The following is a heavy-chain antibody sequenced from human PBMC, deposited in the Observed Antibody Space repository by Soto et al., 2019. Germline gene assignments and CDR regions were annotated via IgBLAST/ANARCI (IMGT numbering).Heavy chain of an antibody. J-gene: IGHJ5*02. V-gene: IGHV1-18*01. CDR1: GYTFTSYG. CDR3: ARDIVVVPAAMRGRWSDP. D-gene: IGHD2-2*01. Sequence: ASVKVSCRSSGYTFTSYGIIWVRQAPGQGLEWMGWISAYNRNTNYAKKLQGRVTMTTNTSTSTAYMELRSLRSDDTAVYYCARDIVVVPAAMRGRWSDPWGQGTLVTVSS. CDR2: ISAYNRNT.